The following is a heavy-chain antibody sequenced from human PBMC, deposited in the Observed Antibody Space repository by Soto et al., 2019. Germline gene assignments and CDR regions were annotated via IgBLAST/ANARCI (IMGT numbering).Heavy chain of an antibody. CDR3: VKDDGGSPSTPPL. CDR2: SSGSGDRT. Sequence: DVQLLESGGGLVQPGGSLRLSCAASGITISNYPMSWVRQAPGKGLEWVSGSSGSGDRTYYADSAKGRFTISKDISKNSLSLQGDSLGVDDTAVYFCVKDDGGSPSTPPLWGQGTLVTVSS. V-gene: IGHV3-23*01. CDR1: GITISNYP. D-gene: IGHD3-10*01. J-gene: IGHJ4*02.